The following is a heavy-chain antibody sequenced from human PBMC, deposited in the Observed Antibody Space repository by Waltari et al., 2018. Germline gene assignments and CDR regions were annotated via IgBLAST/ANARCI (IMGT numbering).Heavy chain of an antibody. V-gene: IGHV3-53*01. Sequence: EVQLVESGGGLIQAGGSLRLSCAASGFTVSSTYMAWVRQAPGKGLESVAISYSHGTTSYADSVKGRFTISIDNSKNTLFLQMSSVRVDDTAMYYCTTRVAISGVPGMPDYWGQGTLVTVSS. CDR1: GFTVSSTY. J-gene: IGHJ4*02. CDR3: TTRVAISGVPGMPDY. CDR2: SYSHGTT. D-gene: IGHD2-15*01.